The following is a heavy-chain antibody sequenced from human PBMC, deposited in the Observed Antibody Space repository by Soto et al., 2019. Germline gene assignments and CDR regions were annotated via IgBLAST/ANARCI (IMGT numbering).Heavy chain of an antibody. J-gene: IGHJ5*02. CDR2: ISGSGGGT. Sequence: GGSLRLSCAASGFTFSTYAMTWVRQAPGKGLEWVSTISGSGGGTYYADSVKGRFTISRDSSKNTLYLLMNSLRAEDTAVYYCTKGKGSGDYGDYFLSWFDPWGQGTLVTVSS. CDR1: GFTFSTYA. D-gene: IGHD4-17*01. CDR3: TKGKGSGDYGDYFLSWFDP. V-gene: IGHV3-23*01.